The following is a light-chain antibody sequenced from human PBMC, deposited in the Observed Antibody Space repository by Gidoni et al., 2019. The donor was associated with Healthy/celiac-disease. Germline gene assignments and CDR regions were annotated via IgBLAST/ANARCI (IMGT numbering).Light chain of an antibody. CDR2: AAS. J-gene: IGKJ1*01. Sequence: DIQMTQSPSSLSASVGDRVTITCRTSQSISSYLNCYQQKPGKAPKLLIYAASSLQRGVPSRFSGSGSGTDFTLTISSLQPEDFANYYCQQSYSTPWTFGQGTKVEIK. CDR3: QQSYSTPWT. V-gene: IGKV1-39*01. CDR1: QSISSY.